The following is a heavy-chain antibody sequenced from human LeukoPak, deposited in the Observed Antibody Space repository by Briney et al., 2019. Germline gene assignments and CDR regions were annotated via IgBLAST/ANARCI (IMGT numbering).Heavy chain of an antibody. V-gene: IGHV1-3*01. J-gene: IGHJ4*02. Sequence: KFQGRVTITRDTSASTAYMELSSLRSEDTAVYYCAREVAGSTKWGQGTLVTVSS. CDR3: AREVAGSTK. D-gene: IGHD1-14*01.